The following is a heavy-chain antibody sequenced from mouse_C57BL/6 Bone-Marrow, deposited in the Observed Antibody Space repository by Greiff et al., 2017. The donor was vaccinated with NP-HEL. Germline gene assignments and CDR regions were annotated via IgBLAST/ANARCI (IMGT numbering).Heavy chain of an antibody. J-gene: IGHJ1*03. CDR3: ARYGYGRSYGYCDV. CDR1: GYTFTSYW. D-gene: IGHD1-1*01. Sequence: QVQLQQPGAELVKPGASVKMSCKASGYTFTSYWITWVKQRPGQGLEWIGDIYPGSGSTNYNEKFKSKATLTVDTSSSTAYMQLSSLTSEDSAVYYCARYGYGRSYGYCDVWGKGTTVTVSA. CDR2: IYPGSGST. V-gene: IGHV1-55*01.